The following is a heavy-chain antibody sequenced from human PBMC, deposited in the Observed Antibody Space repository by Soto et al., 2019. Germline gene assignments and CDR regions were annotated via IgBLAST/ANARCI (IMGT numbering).Heavy chain of an antibody. CDR1: GGSISNYY. Sequence: QVQLQESGPGLVKPSETLSLTCTVSGGSISNYYWSWIRQPPRKGLEWIGYIYYHSGSTYYNPSLKSRVTISVHTSKDQFSLKLSSVTAADTAVYYCARTYYYDRRGYLNWYFDLWGRGTLVTVSS. V-gene: IGHV4-59*01. J-gene: IGHJ2*01. CDR3: ARTYYYDRRGYLNWYFDL. CDR2: IYYHSGST. D-gene: IGHD3-22*01.